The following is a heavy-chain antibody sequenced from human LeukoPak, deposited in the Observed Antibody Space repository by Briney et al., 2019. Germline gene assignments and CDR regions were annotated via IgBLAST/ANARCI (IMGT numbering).Heavy chain of an antibody. CDR2: ISSTSSYI. J-gene: IGHJ4*02. CDR1: GFTFSTYS. Sequence: GGSLRLSCAASGFTFSTYSMDWVRQAPGMGLEWVSSISSTSSYIYYADSVKGRFTISRDNAKNSLYLQMNSLRAEDTAVYYCARDAGITGTTNLDYWGQGTLVTVSS. CDR3: ARDAGITGTTNLDY. V-gene: IGHV3-21*01. D-gene: IGHD1-7*01.